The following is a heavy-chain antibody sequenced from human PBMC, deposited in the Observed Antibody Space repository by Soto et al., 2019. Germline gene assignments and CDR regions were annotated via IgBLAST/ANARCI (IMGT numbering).Heavy chain of an antibody. CDR3: ARSPDSIAAAGTPYFDY. J-gene: IGHJ4*02. Sequence: SGPTLVNPTQTLTLTCTFSGFSLRTSGMRVSWIRQPPGKALEWLARIDWDDDKFYSTSLKTRLTISKDTSKNQVVLTMTNMDPVDTATYYCARSPDSIAAAGTPYFDYWGQGTLVTVSS. CDR2: IDWDDDK. V-gene: IGHV2-70*04. CDR1: GFSLRTSGMR. D-gene: IGHD6-13*01.